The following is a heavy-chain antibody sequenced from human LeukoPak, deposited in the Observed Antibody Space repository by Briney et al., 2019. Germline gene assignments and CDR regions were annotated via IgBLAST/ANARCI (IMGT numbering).Heavy chain of an antibody. CDR1: GGSISSYY. CDR3: ARDTYDFWSGCLVGVFDI. D-gene: IGHD3-3*01. V-gene: IGHV4-4*07. CDR2: IYTSGST. J-gene: IGHJ3*02. Sequence: SETLSLTCTVSGGSISSYYWSWIRQPAGKGLEWIGRIYTSGSTNYNPSLKSRVTMSVDTSKNQFSLKLSSVTAADTAVYYCARDTYDFWSGCLVGVFDIWGQGTMVTVSS.